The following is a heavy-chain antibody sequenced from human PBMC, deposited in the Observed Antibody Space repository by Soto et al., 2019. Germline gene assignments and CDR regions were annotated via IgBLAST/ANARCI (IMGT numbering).Heavy chain of an antibody. V-gene: IGHV3-30-3*01. CDR1: GFTFSSFA. CDR3: ARDQGYDSRGYYYY. D-gene: IGHD3-22*01. J-gene: IGHJ4*02. CDR2: ISYDGSSK. Sequence: QVQLVESGGGVVQPGRSLRLSCAASGFTFSSFAMHWVRQAPGKGLERVAVISYDGSSKYFADSVKGRVTISRDNSKNTVYLQMNSLRAEDTAVYYCARDQGYDSRGYYYYWGQGTLVTVSS.